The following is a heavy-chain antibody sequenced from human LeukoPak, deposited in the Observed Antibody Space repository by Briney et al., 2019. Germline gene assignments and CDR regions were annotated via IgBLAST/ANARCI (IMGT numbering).Heavy chain of an antibody. CDR2: IYYSGST. Sequence: SQTLSLTCSVSGGSISGSGLYWSWFRQFPTKGLEYIGYIYYSGSTDYNPPLKSRVTISVDTSKNQFSLKLASVSAADTAVYYCARESLGVETTPEWGPGTLVTVSS. V-gene: IGHV4-31*03. J-gene: IGHJ4*02. CDR3: ARESLGVETTPE. CDR1: GGSISGSGLY. D-gene: IGHD3-3*01.